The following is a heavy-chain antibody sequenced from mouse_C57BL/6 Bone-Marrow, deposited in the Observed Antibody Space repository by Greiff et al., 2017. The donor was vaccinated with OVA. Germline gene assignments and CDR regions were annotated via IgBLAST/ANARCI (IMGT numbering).Heavy chain of an antibody. CDR2: ISSGSSTI. J-gene: IGHJ3*01. Sequence: EVKVEESGGGLVKPGGSLKLSCAASGFTFSDYGMHWVRQAPEKGLEWVAYISSGSSTIYYADTVKGRFTISRDNAKNTLFLQMTSLRSEDTAMYYCASWSDGYPAYWGQGTLVTVSA. CDR1: GFTFSDYG. CDR3: ASWSDGYPAY. D-gene: IGHD2-3*01. V-gene: IGHV5-17*01.